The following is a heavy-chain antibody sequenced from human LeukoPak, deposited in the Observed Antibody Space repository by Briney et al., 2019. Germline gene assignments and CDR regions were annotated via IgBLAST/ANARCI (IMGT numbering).Heavy chain of an antibody. D-gene: IGHD6-13*01. J-gene: IGHJ4*02. CDR1: GYTFTGYY. V-gene: IGHV1-2*02. Sequence: ASVKVSCKASGYTFTGYYMHWVRQAPGQGLEWMGWINPNSGGTNYAQKFQGRVTMTRDTSISTAYMELSRLRSDDTAVYYCARVYLKSRQQQLPPLSYWGQGTLVTVSS. CDR2: INPNSGGT. CDR3: ARVYLKSRQQQLPPLSY.